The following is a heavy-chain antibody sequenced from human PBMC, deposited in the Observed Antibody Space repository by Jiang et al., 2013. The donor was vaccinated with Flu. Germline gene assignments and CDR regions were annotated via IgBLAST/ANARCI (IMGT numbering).Heavy chain of an antibody. CDR3: ARDRQVDASGYYYYYYGMDV. J-gene: IGHJ6*02. CDR1: GLSVSDNY. D-gene: IGHD5-12*01. Sequence: VQLVESGGGLVQPGGSLRLSCAASGLSVSDNYMTWVRQAPGKGLEWVSIIYGGGATYYADSVRGRFTISRDNSKNTLFLHMSKLRADDTAVYYCARDRQVDASGYYYYYYGMDVWGQGTMVTVAS. V-gene: IGHV3-66*01. CDR2: IYGGGAT.